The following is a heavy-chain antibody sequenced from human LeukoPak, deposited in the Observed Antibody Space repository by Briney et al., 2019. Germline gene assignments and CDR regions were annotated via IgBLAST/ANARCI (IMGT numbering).Heavy chain of an antibody. CDR1: GFTFSSYG. J-gene: IGHJ5*02. Sequence: PGGSLRLSCAASGFTFSSYGMSWVRQAPGKGLEWVSAISGSGGSTYYADSVKGRFTISRGNSKNTLYLQMNSLRAEDTAVYYCAKDILRYGRRGLNWFDPWGQGTLVTVSS. V-gene: IGHV3-23*01. D-gene: IGHD3/OR15-3a*01. CDR2: ISGSGGST. CDR3: AKDILRYGRRGLNWFDP.